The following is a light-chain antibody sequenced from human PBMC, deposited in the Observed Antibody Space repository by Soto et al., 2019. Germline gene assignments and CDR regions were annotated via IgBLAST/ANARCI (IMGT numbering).Light chain of an antibody. J-gene: IGLJ3*02. CDR1: SSDVGGYNY. V-gene: IGLV2-14*01. CDR3: SSYTSSSTWV. CDR2: EVS. Sequence: QSVLTQPASVSGSPGPSITISCTGTSSDVGGYNYVSWYQQHPGKAPKLMIYEVSNRPSGVSNRFSGSKSGNTASLTIYGRQAEDEADDYCSSYTSSSTWVVGGGTKVTVL.